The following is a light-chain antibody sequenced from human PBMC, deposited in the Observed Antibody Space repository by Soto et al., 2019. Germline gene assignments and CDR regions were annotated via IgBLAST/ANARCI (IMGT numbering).Light chain of an antibody. Sequence: EIVLTQSPGTLSLSPGERATLSCRASQSVGSRSLAWYQQKPGQAPRLLIYDASNRATGIPARFSGSGSGTDFTLTISSLEPEDFAVYYCQQRSNWLTFGGGTKVDIK. CDR1: QSVGSRS. V-gene: IGKV3D-20*02. CDR3: QQRSNWLT. J-gene: IGKJ4*01. CDR2: DAS.